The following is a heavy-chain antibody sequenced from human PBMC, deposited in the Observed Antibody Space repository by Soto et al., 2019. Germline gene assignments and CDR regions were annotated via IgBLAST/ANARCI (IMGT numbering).Heavy chain of an antibody. J-gene: IGHJ4*02. V-gene: IGHV3-66*01. CDR3: ARSNYYGSGSYLGY. CDR2: IYSGGST. D-gene: IGHD3-10*01. Sequence: GGSLRLSCAASGFTVSSNYMSWVRQAPGKGLEWVSVIYSGGSTYYADSVKGRFTISRDNSKNTLYLQMNSLRAEDTAVYYCARSNYYGSGSYLGYWGQGTLVTVSS. CDR1: GFTVSSNY.